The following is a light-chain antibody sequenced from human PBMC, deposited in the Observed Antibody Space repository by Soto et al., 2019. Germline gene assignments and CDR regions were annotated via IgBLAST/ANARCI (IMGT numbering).Light chain of an antibody. CDR2: GNN. Sequence: QSVLTQPPSVSGAPGQRVTISCTGSSSNIGAGYEVHWYQQLPGTAPKLLIYGNNNRPSGVPDRISGSKSGTSVSLAITGLRAEDEADYYCLSYDSSLGVVFVGGTKLTVL. V-gene: IGLV1-40*01. J-gene: IGLJ3*02. CDR3: LSYDSSLGVV. CDR1: SSNIGAGYE.